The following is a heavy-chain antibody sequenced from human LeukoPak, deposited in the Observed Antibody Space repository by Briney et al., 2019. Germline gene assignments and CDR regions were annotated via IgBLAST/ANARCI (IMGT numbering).Heavy chain of an antibody. CDR1: GSTFSSYA. Sequence: GGSLRLSCAASGSTFSSYAMSWVRQAPGKGLEWVSAISGSGGSTFYADSVKGRFTISRDNAKNSLYLQMNSLRAEDTAVYYCARDRYSGSYSFDYWGQGTLVTVPS. J-gene: IGHJ4*02. V-gene: IGHV3-23*01. D-gene: IGHD1-26*01. CDR2: ISGSGGST. CDR3: ARDRYSGSYSFDY.